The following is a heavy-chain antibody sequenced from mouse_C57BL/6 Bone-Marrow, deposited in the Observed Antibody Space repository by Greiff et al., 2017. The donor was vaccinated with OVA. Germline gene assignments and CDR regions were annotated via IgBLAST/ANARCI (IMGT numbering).Heavy chain of an antibody. Sequence: VHLVESGPELVKPGASVKLSCKASGYTFTSYDINWVKQRPGQGLEWIGWIYPRDGSTKYNEKFKGKATLTVDTSSSTAYMELHSLTSEDSAVYFCARTLYDGYPYAMDYWGQGTSVTVSS. D-gene: IGHD2-3*01. CDR1: GYTFTSYD. V-gene: IGHV1-85*01. J-gene: IGHJ4*01. CDR2: IYPRDGST. CDR3: ARTLYDGYPYAMDY.